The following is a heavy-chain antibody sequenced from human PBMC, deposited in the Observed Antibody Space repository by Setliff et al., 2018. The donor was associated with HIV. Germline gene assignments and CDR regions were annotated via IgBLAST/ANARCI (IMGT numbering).Heavy chain of an antibody. J-gene: IGHJ3*02. CDR2: FDPKHGET. CDR1: GYTLTELS. CDR3: ATTAMSHAFDI. V-gene: IGHV1-24*01. Sequence: ASVMVSCKISGYTLTELSMHWVRQAPGKGLKCMGRFDPKHGETIYAQKFQGRVSMTEDTSTDTAYMELSSLRSEDTAMYYCATTAMSHAFDIWGQGTMVTVSS. D-gene: IGHD2-2*01.